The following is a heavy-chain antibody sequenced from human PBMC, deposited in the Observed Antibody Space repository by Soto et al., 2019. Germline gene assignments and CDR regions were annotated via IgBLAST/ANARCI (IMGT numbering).Heavy chain of an antibody. CDR1: GGSISSSSYY. J-gene: IGHJ4*02. V-gene: IGHV4-39*01. Sequence: SETLSLTCTVSGGSISSSSYYWGWIRQPPGKGLEWIASLYYSGTTYYNPSLKSRVTISVDRSKNQFSLKLSSVTAADTAVYYCARQNYYDSSGYYDYWGQGTQVTVSS. D-gene: IGHD3-22*01. CDR3: ARQNYYDSSGYYDY. CDR2: LYYSGTT.